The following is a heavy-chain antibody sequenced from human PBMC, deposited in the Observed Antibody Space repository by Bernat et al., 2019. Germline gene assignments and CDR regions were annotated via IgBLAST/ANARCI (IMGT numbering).Heavy chain of an antibody. CDR3: ARVPLVCSDGSCYYYVDV. V-gene: IGHV4-59*01. D-gene: IGHD2-15*01. Sequence: QVQVQESGLGLVKPSETLSLTCTVSRASLTDYYWSWIRQPPGRGLEWIAYIHYSGTTDYNPSLQSRVTISVDTSKNQFSLNLSRANAADTAVYYCARVPLVCSDGSCYYYVDVWGKGTTVTVSS. J-gene: IGHJ6*03. CDR1: RASLTDYY. CDR2: IHYSGTT.